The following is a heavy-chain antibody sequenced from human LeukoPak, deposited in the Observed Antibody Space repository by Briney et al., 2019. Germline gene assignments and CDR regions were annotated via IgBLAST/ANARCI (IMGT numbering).Heavy chain of an antibody. Sequence: SETLSLTCAVYGGSFSGYYWSWIRQPPGKGLEWIGEINHSGSTNYNPSLKSRVTISVDTSKNQFSLKLSSVTAADTAVYYCARRSRITMARGANAEYFQHWGQGTLVTVSS. CDR3: ARRSRITMARGANAEYFQH. CDR1: GGSFSGYY. V-gene: IGHV4-34*01. J-gene: IGHJ1*01. CDR2: INHSGST. D-gene: IGHD3-10*01.